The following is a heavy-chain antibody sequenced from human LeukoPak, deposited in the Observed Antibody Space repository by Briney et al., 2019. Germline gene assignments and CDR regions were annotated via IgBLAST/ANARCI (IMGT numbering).Heavy chain of an antibody. D-gene: IGHD1-26*01. CDR1: DGSINSYY. Sequence: SETLSLTCSVSDGSINSYYWNWIRRPPGKGLEWIRYIYYNGNTNYSPSLKSRVTMSVDTSKNLFSLKVSSVTAADTAVYYCARGRSNYYGMDVWGQGTTVTVSS. J-gene: IGHJ6*02. CDR3: ARGRSNYYGMDV. CDR2: IYYNGNT. V-gene: IGHV4-59*01.